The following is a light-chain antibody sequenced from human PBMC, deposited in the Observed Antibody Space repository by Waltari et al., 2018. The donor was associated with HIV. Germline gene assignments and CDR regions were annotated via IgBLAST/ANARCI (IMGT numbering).Light chain of an antibody. CDR3: GTWDDSLNGWAV. CDR2: SNN. V-gene: IGLV1-44*01. CDR1: DSNSRSDA. J-gene: IGLJ2*01. Sequence: SVLTPPPSVSGTPGQTVTIFCSSSDSNSRSDAVNWYQHLPGTAPKLLIYSNNQLPSGVPDRFSGSKPGPPAALAISGLQFDDEADYYCGTWDDSLNGWAVFGGGTKLTVL.